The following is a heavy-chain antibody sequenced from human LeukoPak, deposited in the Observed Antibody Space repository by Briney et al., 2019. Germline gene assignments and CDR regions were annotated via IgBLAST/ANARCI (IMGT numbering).Heavy chain of an antibody. CDR2: MDKSGST. CDR3: ARDYSKGGGFDF. CDR1: GGSISGFY. Sequence: SETLSLTCTVSGGSISGFYWSWIRQPPGKGLEWIGYMDKSGSTTYNPSLKSRVTISVDTSKNQFSLKLSHVTAEDTAVYYCARDYSKGGGFDFWGQGTLVTVSS. D-gene: IGHD4-11*01. V-gene: IGHV4-59*01. J-gene: IGHJ4*02.